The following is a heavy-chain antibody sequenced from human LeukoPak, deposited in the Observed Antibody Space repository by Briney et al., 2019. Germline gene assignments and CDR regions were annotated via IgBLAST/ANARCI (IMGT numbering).Heavy chain of an antibody. V-gene: IGHV1-2*02. CDR3: ARDPRRVYYDFWSGYTD. Sequence: ASVEVSCKASGYTFTGYYMHWVRQAPGQGLEWMGWINPNSGGTNYAQKFQGRVTMTRDTSISTAYMELSRLRSDDTAVYYCARDPRRVYYDFWSGYTDWGQGTLVTVSS. D-gene: IGHD3-3*01. CDR1: GYTFTGYY. CDR2: INPNSGGT. J-gene: IGHJ4*02.